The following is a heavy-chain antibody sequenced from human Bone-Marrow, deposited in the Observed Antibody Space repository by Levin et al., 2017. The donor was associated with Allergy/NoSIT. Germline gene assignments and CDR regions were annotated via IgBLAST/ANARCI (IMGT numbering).Heavy chain of an antibody. D-gene: IGHD3-22*01. Sequence: SETLSLTCTVSGGSINNYYWSWIRQPAGKGLEWIGRIYTTGSTDYNPSLKSRVTMSVDMSKNQFSLQLTSMTAADSAVYYCAREHKDYDGEGYYYGSWGQGTLVTVS. CDR2: IYTTGST. V-gene: IGHV4-4*07. CDR3: AREHKDYDGEGYYYGS. CDR1: GGSINNYY. J-gene: IGHJ5*02.